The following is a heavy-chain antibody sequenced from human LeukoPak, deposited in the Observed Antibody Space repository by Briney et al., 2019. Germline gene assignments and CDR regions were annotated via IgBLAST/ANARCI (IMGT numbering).Heavy chain of an antibody. D-gene: IGHD3-10*01. CDR1: GGSVSSNNYQ. Sequence: SETLSLTCTVSGGSVSSNNYQWNWIRQPPGKGLEWIGDIYHSGSTNYNPSLKSRVTISVDTSKNQFSLKLSSVTAADTAVYYCARRLVGPTFDYWGQGTLVTVSS. CDR2: IYHSGST. J-gene: IGHJ4*02. V-gene: IGHV4-61*01. CDR3: ARRLVGPTFDY.